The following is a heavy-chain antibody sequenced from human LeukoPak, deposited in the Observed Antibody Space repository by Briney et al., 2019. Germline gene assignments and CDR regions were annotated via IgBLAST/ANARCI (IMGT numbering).Heavy chain of an antibody. CDR2: ISYSGST. Sequence: SETLSLTCAVSGGSITSSKYFWGWIRQPPGKELELIGIISYSGSTDYNPSLKSRVTISTDTSTNQFSLKLTSVTAADTAVCYCAGLGVMVLVYQFEYWGRGTPVTVSS. CDR3: AGLGVMVLVYQFEY. D-gene: IGHD2-8*01. J-gene: IGHJ4*02. CDR1: GGSITSSKYF. V-gene: IGHV4-39*07.